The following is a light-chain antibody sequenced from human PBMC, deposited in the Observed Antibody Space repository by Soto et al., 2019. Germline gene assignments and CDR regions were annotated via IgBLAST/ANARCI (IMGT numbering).Light chain of an antibody. Sequence: IQMTQSPSTLSASVGDTVTITCRASQSINKWLAWYQQKPGKAPTLLIYAASDSQADVPSRFSGSRSGTDFTLTISSLQAEDSATYYCLQDHDYQWTFGQGTKLEIK. J-gene: IGKJ2*02. CDR3: LQDHDYQWT. CDR1: QSINKW. CDR2: AAS. V-gene: IGKV1-6*01.